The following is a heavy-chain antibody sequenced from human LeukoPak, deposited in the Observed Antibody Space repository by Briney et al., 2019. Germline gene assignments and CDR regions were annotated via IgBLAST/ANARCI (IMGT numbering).Heavy chain of an antibody. CDR1: GFTFSSYS. CDR2: ISSSSSYI. D-gene: IGHD6-6*01. CDR3: ARDRGYSSSSADY. V-gene: IGHV3-21*01. Sequence: PGGSLRLSRAASGFTFSSYSMNWVRQAPGKGLEWVSSISSSSSYIYYADSVKGRFTISRGNAKNSLYLQMNSLRAEDTAVYYCARDRGYSSSSADYWGQGTLVTVSS. J-gene: IGHJ4*02.